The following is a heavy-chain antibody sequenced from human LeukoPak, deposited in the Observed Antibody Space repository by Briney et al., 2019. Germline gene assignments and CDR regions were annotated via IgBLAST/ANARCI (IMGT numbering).Heavy chain of an antibody. D-gene: IGHD3-3*01. V-gene: IGHV3-48*03. J-gene: IGHJ6*02. Sequence: GGSLRLSCAASGFTFSSYEMNWVRQAPGKGLEWVSYISSSGSTIYYADSVKGRFTIPRDNAKNSLYLQMNSLRAEDTAVYYCWRVYFEFWSGYPIGMDVWGQGTKVNGSS. CDR2: ISSSGSTI. CDR1: GFTFSSYE. CDR3: WRVYFEFWSGYPIGMDV.